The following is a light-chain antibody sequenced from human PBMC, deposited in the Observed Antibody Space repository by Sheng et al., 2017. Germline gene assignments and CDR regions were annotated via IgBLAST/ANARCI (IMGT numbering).Light chain of an antibody. J-gene: IGLJ2*01. CDR1: KLGDRY. CDR3: QAWDSSTVV. CDR2: QDT. V-gene: IGLV3-1*01. Sequence: SYELTQPPSLSVSPGQTASITCSGEKLGDRYTSWYQQKAGQSPLLVIYQDTKRPSGIPERFSGSNSGNTATLTISGTRAMDEADYYCQAWDSSTVVFGGGTKLTVL.